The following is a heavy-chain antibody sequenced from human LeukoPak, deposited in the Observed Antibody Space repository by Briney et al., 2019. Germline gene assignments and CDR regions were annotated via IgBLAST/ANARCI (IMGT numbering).Heavy chain of an antibody. CDR2: ISTDASST. V-gene: IGHV3-74*01. CDR1: GFTFSSYW. J-gene: IGHJ4*02. CDR3: AKGGARLHSYYFDY. Sequence: GGSLRLSCAGSGFTFSSYWMHWVRQAPGKGLVWVSRISTDASSTTYADSVKGRFTISRDNAKDTLYLQMNSLRAEDTAVFYCAKGGARLHSYYFDYWGQGTLVTVSS. D-gene: IGHD1-26*01.